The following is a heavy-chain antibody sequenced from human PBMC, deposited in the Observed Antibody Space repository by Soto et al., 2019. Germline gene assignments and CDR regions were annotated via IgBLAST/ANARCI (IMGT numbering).Heavy chain of an antibody. CDR3: ARHKTTMLTVVSAFDP. V-gene: IGHV4-39*02. J-gene: IGHJ5*02. D-gene: IGHD3-22*01. CDR2: SFYSGST. Sequence: SETLSLTCTVSGDSITRSNFYWGWIRQPPGKGLEWLGSSFYSGSTFYNPALKSRVTFSVDTSKNHFSLKLSSVTAADTAVYYCARHKTTMLTVVSAFDPWGQGTRVTVSS. CDR1: GDSITRSNFY.